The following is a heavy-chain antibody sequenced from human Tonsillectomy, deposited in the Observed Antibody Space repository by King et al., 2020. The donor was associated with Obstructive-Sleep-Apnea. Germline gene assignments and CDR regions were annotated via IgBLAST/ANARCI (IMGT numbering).Heavy chain of an antibody. V-gene: IGHV3-66*01. D-gene: IGHD3-22*01. J-gene: IGHJ4*02. CDR3: ASFNSLLHGYYDY. CDR1: GFTVSSNY. CDR2: IYSGGST. Sequence: QLVQSGGGLVQPGGSLRLSCAASGFTVSSNYMSWVRQAPGKGLEWVSVIYSGGSTYYADSVKGRFTISRDNSKNTLYLQMNSLRAEDTAVYYCASFNSLLHGYYDYWGKGTLVTVSS.